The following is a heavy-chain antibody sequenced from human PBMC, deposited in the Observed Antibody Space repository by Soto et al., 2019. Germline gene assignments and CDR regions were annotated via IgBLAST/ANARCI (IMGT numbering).Heavy chain of an antibody. D-gene: IGHD3-22*01. J-gene: IGHJ6*02. Sequence: SETLSLTCSVSGDSISSYYWSWIRQSPGKGLEWIGYIYYSGRTNYTPSLRSRVTISVDTSKTQLSLELSSVTAADTAVYYCVRDYYYDSSGYPGADYYGMDVWGQGTTVTVS. V-gene: IGHV4-59*01. CDR1: GDSISSYY. CDR3: VRDYYYDSSGYPGADYYGMDV. CDR2: IYYSGRT.